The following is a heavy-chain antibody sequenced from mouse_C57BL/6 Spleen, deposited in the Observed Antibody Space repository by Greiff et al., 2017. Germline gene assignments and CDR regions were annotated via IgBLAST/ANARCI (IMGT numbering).Heavy chain of an antibody. V-gene: IGHV14-1*01. Sequence: VQLQQSGAELVRPGASVKLSCTASGFNIKDYYMHWVKQRPEQGLEWIGRIDPEDGDTEYAPKFQGKATMNADTSSNTAYLQLSSLTSEDTAVYYCATFYYSNYAMDYWGQGTSVTVSS. J-gene: IGHJ4*01. CDR3: ATFYYSNYAMDY. D-gene: IGHD2-5*01. CDR2: IDPEDGDT. CDR1: GFNIKDYY.